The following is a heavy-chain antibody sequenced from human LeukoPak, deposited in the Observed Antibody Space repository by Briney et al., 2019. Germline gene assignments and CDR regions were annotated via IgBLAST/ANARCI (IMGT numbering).Heavy chain of an antibody. Sequence: GGSLRLSCTASGFIFGDYAMNWVRQAPGKGLECVANIKPDGSEEFYVDSVKGRFTVSRDNAKNSLYLQMNSLRAEDTALYYCARGASYWGQGTLVTVSS. CDR3: ARGASY. J-gene: IGHJ4*02. V-gene: IGHV3-7*04. CDR1: GFIFGDYA. CDR2: IKPDGSEE.